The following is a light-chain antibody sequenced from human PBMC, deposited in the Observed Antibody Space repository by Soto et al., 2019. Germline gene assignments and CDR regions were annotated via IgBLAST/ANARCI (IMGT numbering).Light chain of an antibody. CDR1: QGLLHSNGHNY. CDR2: LGS. V-gene: IGKV2-28*01. Sequence: DIVMTQSPLSLPVTPGEPASISCRSSQGLLHSNGHNYVDWYLQKPGQSPQLLIYLGSNRASGVPDRFSSSGSGTDFTLKISRVEAEDVGVYYCMQALQIPPTFGPGTKVDIK. J-gene: IGKJ3*01. CDR3: MQALQIPPT.